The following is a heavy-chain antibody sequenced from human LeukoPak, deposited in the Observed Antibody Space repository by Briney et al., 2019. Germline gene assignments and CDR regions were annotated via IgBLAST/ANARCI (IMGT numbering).Heavy chain of an antibody. CDR2: ISSSSSTI. V-gene: IGHV3-48*02. Sequence: TGGSLRLSCAASGFTFSSYSMNWVRQAPGKGLEWVSYISSSSSTIYYADSVKGRFTISRDNAKNSLYLQMNSLRDEDTAVYYCARVGYYESSGYYEYWGQGTLVTVSS. CDR1: GFTFSSYS. CDR3: ARVGYYESSGYYEY. D-gene: IGHD3-22*01. J-gene: IGHJ4*02.